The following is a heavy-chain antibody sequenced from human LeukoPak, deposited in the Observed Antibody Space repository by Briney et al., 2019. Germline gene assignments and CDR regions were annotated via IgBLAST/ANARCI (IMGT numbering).Heavy chain of an antibody. V-gene: IGHV3-23*01. CDR1: GFTVSSNY. Sequence: GGSLRLSCAASGFTVSSNYMSWVRQAPGKGLEWVSAISGSGGSTYYADSVKGRFTISRDNSKNTLYLQMNSLRAEDTAVYYCAKDHYDSSGYYLNWGQGTLVTVSS. CDR3: AKDHYDSSGYYLN. J-gene: IGHJ4*02. D-gene: IGHD3-22*01. CDR2: ISGSGGST.